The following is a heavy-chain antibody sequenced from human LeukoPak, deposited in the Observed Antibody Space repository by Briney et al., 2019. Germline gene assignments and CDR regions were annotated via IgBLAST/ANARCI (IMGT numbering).Heavy chain of an antibody. D-gene: IGHD6-13*01. V-gene: IGHV1-24*01. Sequence: ASVTVSCKVSGYTLTELSMHWVRQAPGKGLEWMGGFDPEDGETIYAQKFQGRVTMTEDTSTDTAYMELSSLRSEDTAVYYCATSIAAAGTFTYFDYWGQGTLVTVSS. CDR2: FDPEDGET. J-gene: IGHJ4*02. CDR3: ATSIAAAGTFTYFDY. CDR1: GYTLTELS.